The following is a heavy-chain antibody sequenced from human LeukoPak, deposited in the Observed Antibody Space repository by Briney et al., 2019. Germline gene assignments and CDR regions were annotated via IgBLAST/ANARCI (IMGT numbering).Heavy chain of an antibody. V-gene: IGHV3-21*01. Sequence: GGSLRLSCAASGFTFSSYSMNWVRQAPGKGLEWVSSISSSSSYIYYADSVKGRFTISRDNAKNSLYLQMNGLRAEDTAVYYCARDRGALRFLEWLFDYWGQGTLVTVSS. CDR3: ARDRGALRFLEWLFDY. CDR1: GFTFSSYS. CDR2: ISSSSSYI. D-gene: IGHD3-3*01. J-gene: IGHJ4*02.